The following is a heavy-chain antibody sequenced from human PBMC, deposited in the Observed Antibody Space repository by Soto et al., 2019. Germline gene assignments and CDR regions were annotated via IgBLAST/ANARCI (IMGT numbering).Heavy chain of an antibody. CDR2: ISSNGVGT. V-gene: IGHV3-64*01. CDR1: GFTLGGYA. D-gene: IGHD6-6*01. Sequence: PGGSLRLCCAASGFTLGGYAMDWVRQAPGKGLEYVSGISSNGVGTYYANSVQGRFTISRDNSKNTVYLQMGSLRPEDMAVYYCARRARPDFYYMDVWGKGTTVTVSS. J-gene: IGHJ6*03. CDR3: ARRARPDFYYMDV.